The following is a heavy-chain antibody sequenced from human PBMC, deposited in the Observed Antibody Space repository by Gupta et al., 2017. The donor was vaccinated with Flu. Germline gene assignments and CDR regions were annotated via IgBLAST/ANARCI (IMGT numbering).Heavy chain of an antibody. CDR2: IFSGGINI. V-gene: IGHV3-30*03. CDR1: GSASSNYG. CDR3: AREPPCSGGNCYSTRLDY. Sequence: QVQLVESGGGVVQPGRSLRVSCADSGSASSNYGMHWVRQVRGKGREGMAVIFSGGININYVDSVKGRFSISRDDSKNTLYLQMNSLRPEDTAVYYWAREPPCSGGNCYSTRLDYWGQGTLVTVSS. J-gene: IGHJ4*02. D-gene: IGHD2-15*01.